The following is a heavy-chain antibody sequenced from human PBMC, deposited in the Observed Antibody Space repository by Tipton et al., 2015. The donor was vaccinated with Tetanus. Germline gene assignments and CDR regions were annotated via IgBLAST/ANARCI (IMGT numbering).Heavy chain of an antibody. CDR2: IYPGDSSV. D-gene: IGHD3-16*01. CDR1: GYNFATFW. V-gene: IGHV5-51*01. CDR3: ARPLTSVAFGGFAFDV. J-gene: IGHJ3*01. Sequence: VQLVQSGAEVKKPGESLNISCKASGYNFATFWIGWVRQKPGKGLEWMGIIYPGDSSVRYSPTFRGQVTISADRSTTTAYLQWDRLKVSDTAMYYCARPLTSVAFGGFAFDVWGQGTLVTVSS.